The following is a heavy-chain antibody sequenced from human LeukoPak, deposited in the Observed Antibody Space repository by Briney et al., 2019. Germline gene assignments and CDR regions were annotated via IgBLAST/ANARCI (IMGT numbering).Heavy chain of an antibody. CDR3: ARVEMATINGMDV. CDR2: ITPSGGST. Sequence: ASVKVSCKASGYTFTSYYTHWVRQAPGQGLEWMGIITPSGGSTNYAQKFQGRVTMTRDTSTTTVYMELSSLRSEDTAVYYCARVEMATINGMDVWGQGTTVTVSS. D-gene: IGHD5-24*01. V-gene: IGHV1-46*01. J-gene: IGHJ6*02. CDR1: GYTFTSYY.